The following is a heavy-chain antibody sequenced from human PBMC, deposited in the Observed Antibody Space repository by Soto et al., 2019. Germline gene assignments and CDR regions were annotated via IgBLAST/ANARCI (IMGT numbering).Heavy chain of an antibody. Sequence: QVQLVQSGAEVKKPGSSVKVSCKASGGTFSSYAISWVRQAPGQGLEWMGGIIPIFGTANYAQKFQGRVTITADESTSKAYMELSSLRSEETAVYYCVRNGSPQPLLPFYYDGMDVWGQGTTVTVSS. D-gene: IGHD2-21*02. CDR3: VRNGSPQPLLPFYYDGMDV. V-gene: IGHV1-69*01. CDR2: IIPIFGTA. J-gene: IGHJ6*02. CDR1: GGTFSSYA.